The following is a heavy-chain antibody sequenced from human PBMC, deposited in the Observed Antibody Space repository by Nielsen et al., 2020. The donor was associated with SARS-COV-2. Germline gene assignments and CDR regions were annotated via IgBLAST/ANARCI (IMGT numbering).Heavy chain of an antibody. Sequence: ASVKVSCKASGYTFTSYGITWVRQAPGQGLEWMGWISSYNGNTNYPQKLQGRVTMTTDTSTSTAYMELRSLTSDDTAVYYCARSKNGSGRFDIWGQGTMVTVSS. CDR3: ARSKNGSGRFDI. J-gene: IGHJ3*02. CDR1: GYTFTSYG. V-gene: IGHV1-18*04. D-gene: IGHD3-10*01. CDR2: ISSYNGNT.